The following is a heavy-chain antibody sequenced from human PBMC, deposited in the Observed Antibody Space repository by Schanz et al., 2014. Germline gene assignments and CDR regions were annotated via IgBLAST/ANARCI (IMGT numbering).Heavy chain of an antibody. CDR1: GFSVGNKY. CDR2: ISDSGDTA. V-gene: IGHV3-23*04. Sequence: EVQLVESGGGLVKPGGSLRLSCAASGFSVGNKYMNWVRQAPGKGLEWVSLISDSGDTAYYADSVKGRFTISRDNSKNTLFLQMNSLRAEDTAVYYCARDHTTESYYSAGPPIDYWGQGTLLTVSS. J-gene: IGHJ4*02. D-gene: IGHD1-26*01. CDR3: ARDHTTESYYSAGPPIDY.